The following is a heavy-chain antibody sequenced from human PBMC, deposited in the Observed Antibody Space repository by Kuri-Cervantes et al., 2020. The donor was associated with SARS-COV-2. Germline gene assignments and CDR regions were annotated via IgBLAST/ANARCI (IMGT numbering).Heavy chain of an antibody. CDR3: ARRPDQIYWYFDL. J-gene: IGHJ2*01. CDR1: GGSISSGGFY. V-gene: IGHV4-31*03. Sequence: SETLSLTCTVSGGSISSGGFYWNWIRQHPGKGLEWIAYIYYSGGTYYNPSLKSRVTISVDTSKNQFSLKLSSVTAADTAVYYCARRPDQIYWYFDLWGRGTLVTVSS. D-gene: IGHD2-2*01. CDR2: IYYSGGT.